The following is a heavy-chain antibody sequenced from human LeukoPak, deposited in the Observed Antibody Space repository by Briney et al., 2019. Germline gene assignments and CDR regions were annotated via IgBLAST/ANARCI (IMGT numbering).Heavy chain of an antibody. CDR1: GFIFSSYA. V-gene: IGHV3-23*01. J-gene: IGHJ5*02. CDR2: ISGSGGST. Sequence: GGSLRLSCAASGFIFSSYARSWVRQARGKGLDLLSAISGSGGSTFYADSVKGRFTISRDNTKNTLYLQMNSLRAEDTALYYCAKVPRATVRNWFDPWGQGTLVIVSS. D-gene: IGHD4-17*01. CDR3: AKVPRATVRNWFDP.